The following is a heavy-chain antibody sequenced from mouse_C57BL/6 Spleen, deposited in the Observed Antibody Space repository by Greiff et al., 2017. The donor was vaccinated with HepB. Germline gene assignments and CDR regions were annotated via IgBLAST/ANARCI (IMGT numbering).Heavy chain of an antibody. J-gene: IGHJ1*03. V-gene: IGHV1-15*01. CDR1: GYTFTDYE. Sequence: VQLQQSGAELVRPGASVTLSCKASGYTFTDYEMHWVKQTPVHGLEWIGAIDPETGGTAYNQKFKGKAILTADKSSSTAYMELRSLTSEDSAVYYCTRRGGSTYWYFDVGGTGTTVTVSS. CDR3: TRRGGSTYWYFDV. D-gene: IGHD1-1*01. CDR2: IDPETGGT.